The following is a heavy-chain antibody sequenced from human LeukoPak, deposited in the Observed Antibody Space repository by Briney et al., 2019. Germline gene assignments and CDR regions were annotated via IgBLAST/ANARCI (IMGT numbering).Heavy chain of an antibody. Sequence: PGGSLRLSCAASGFTFSSYAMSWVRQAPGEGLEWVSAITHSGGDTYHADSVKGRLTISRDNSKNTLYLQMNGLRAEDTAVYYCAKGSATSRPYYFDYWGQGTLVTVSS. J-gene: IGHJ4*02. CDR1: GFTFSSYA. D-gene: IGHD2-2*01. V-gene: IGHV3-23*01. CDR3: AKGSATSRPYYFDY. CDR2: ITHSGGDT.